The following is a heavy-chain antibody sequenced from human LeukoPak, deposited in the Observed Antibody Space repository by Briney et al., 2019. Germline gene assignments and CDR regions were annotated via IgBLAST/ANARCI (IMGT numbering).Heavy chain of an antibody. V-gene: IGHV3-21*01. CDR1: GFTFSSYS. Sequence: GGSLRLSCAASGFTFSSYSMNWVRQAPGQGLEWVSCISSSSSYIYYADSVKGRFTISRENAKNSLSLQMNSLRAEDTAVYYCAXELLTYSNHKLGHYMDVXGKGTTVXVS. J-gene: IGHJ6*03. CDR2: ISSSSSYI. D-gene: IGHD4-11*01. CDR3: AXELLTYSNHKLGHYMDV.